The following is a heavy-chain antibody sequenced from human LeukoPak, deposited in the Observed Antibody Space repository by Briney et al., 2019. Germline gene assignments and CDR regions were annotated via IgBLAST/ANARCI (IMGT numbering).Heavy chain of an antibody. J-gene: IGHJ4*02. CDR3: ARDQHHIAAAGTIDY. D-gene: IGHD6-13*01. V-gene: IGHV3-21*01. CDR2: ISSSSSYI. Sequence: GGSLRLSCAASGFTFSSYSMNWVRQAPGKGLEWVASISSSSSYIYYADSMEGRFTISRDNAKNSLCLQMNSLRAEDTAVYYCARDQHHIAAAGTIDYWGQGTLVTVSS. CDR1: GFTFSSYS.